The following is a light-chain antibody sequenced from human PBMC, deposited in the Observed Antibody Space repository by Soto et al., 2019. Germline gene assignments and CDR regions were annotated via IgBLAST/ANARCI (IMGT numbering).Light chain of an antibody. CDR1: SSDVGGYNY. V-gene: IGLV2-8*01. CDR3: SSYTGGNPSYV. J-gene: IGLJ1*01. Sequence: QSVLTQPPSASGSPGQSVTISCTGTSSDVGGYNYVSWYQQHPGKPPKLLIYEVNTRPSGVPDRFSGSKSGNTATLTVSGLQAEDEADYYCSSYTGGNPSYVFGTGTKVTLL. CDR2: EVN.